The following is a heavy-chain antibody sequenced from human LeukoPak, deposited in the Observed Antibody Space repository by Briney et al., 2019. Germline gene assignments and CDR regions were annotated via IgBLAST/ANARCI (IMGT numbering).Heavy chain of an antibody. J-gene: IGHJ5*02. Sequence: PGGSLRLSCAASGFTFSSYGMHWVRQAPGKRLEWVAVISNDGSNEFYADSVQGRFTISRDTSKNTLYLQMNSLTIEDTAVYYCARDYSIPPAAGSLYNWFAPWGQGTLITVSS. CDR2: ISNDGSNE. CDR1: GFTFSSYG. D-gene: IGHD6-13*01. CDR3: ARDYSIPPAAGSLYNWFAP. V-gene: IGHV3-30*03.